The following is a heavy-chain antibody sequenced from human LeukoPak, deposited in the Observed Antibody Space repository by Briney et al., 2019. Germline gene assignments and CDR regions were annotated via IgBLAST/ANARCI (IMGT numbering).Heavy chain of an antibody. J-gene: IGHJ2*01. V-gene: IGHV3-21*04. D-gene: IGHD1-1*01. CDR1: GFIFSNYG. CDR2: ISFSSTHI. Sequence: GGSLRLSCAASGFIFSNYGMSWVRQAPGKGLEWVSSISFSSTHIYYADSIQGRFTISRDNAENSLYLQMNSLRAEDTAVYYCAKGNDAPFDWYFDLWGRGTLVTVSS. CDR3: AKGNDAPFDWYFDL.